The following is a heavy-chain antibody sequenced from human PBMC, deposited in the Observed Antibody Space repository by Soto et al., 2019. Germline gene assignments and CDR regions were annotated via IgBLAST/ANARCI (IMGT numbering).Heavy chain of an antibody. CDR3: ARVEAVAGTDWFDP. D-gene: IGHD6-19*01. CDR2: IYDSGST. J-gene: IGHJ5*02. CDR1: GGCISSYY. Sequence: SETLSLTCTVYGGCISSYYWSWIRQPPGKGLEWIGYIYDSGSTYYNSSLKSRVTISVDKSKNQFSLKLSSVTAADTAVYYCARVEAVAGTDWFDPWGQGTLVTVSS. V-gene: IGHV4-59*12.